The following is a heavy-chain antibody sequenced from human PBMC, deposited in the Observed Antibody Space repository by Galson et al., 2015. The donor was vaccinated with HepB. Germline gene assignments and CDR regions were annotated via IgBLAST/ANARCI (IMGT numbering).Heavy chain of an antibody. CDR2: IIPILGIA. CDR3: ARVVGAYCGGDCYPDY. CDR1: GGTFSSYT. D-gene: IGHD2-21*02. Sequence: SVKVSCKASGGTFSSYTISWVRQAPGQGLEWMGRIIPILGIANYAQKFQGRVTITADKSTSTAYMELSSLRSEDTAVYYCARVVGAYCGGDCYPDYWGQGTLVTVSS. J-gene: IGHJ4*02. V-gene: IGHV1-69*02.